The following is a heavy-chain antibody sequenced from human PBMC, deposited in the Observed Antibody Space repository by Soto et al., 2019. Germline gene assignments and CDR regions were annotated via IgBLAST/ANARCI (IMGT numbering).Heavy chain of an antibody. D-gene: IGHD3-10*01. J-gene: IGHJ6*02. CDR3: ASAPPGPSPRWDV. CDR1: GASMSSGGHS. Sequence: QVQLQESGPGLVKPSQTVSLTCAVSGASMSSGGHSWSWIRQSPGRGLEGIGYIYYTGATYYNPSLKSRVTLSIDRSNNQFSLNFPSVTAAGTAVYYCASAPPGPSPRWDVWGQGTTVAVSS. CDR2: IYYTGAT. V-gene: IGHV4-30-2*06.